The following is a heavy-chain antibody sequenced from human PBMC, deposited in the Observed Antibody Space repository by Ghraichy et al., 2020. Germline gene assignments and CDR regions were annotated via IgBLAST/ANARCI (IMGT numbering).Heavy chain of an antibody. CDR3: ARNFKTSPDSRGWSFDY. CDR1: GGSISSYY. V-gene: IGHV4-59*01. J-gene: IGHJ4*02. Sequence: SETLSLTCTVSGGSISSYYWSWIRQPPGKGLEWVGYIFYSGGTKYNPSLKSRLTISLDTSTNQLPLNLSSVTAADTAVYYCARNFKTSPDSRGWSFDYWGQGTMVTVPS. CDR2: IFYSGGT. D-gene: IGHD6-19*01.